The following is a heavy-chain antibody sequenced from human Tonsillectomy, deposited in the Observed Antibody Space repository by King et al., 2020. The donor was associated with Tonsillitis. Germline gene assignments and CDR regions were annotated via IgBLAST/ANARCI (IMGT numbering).Heavy chain of an antibody. CDR2: ISYDGNNK. D-gene: IGHD1-26*01. Sequence: VQLVESGGGVVQPGRSLRLSCAASGFTFSAYDMHWVRQAPGKGLEWVALISYDGNNKYYADSVKGRFTISRDNSKNTLTLQMNSLTAEDTAVYYCGRDGGKSRGYQNYGIDVWGQGTTVTV. CDR3: GRDGGKSRGYQNYGIDV. J-gene: IGHJ6*02. V-gene: IGHV3-30-3*01. CDR1: GFTFSAYD.